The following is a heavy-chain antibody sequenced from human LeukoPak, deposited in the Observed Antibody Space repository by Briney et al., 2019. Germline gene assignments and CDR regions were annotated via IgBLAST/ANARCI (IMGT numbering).Heavy chain of an antibody. D-gene: IGHD3-22*01. CDR2: IYHSGST. CDR1: GYSISSGYY. V-gene: IGHV4-38-2*02. Sequence: SETLSLTCTVSGYSISSGYYWGWIRQPPGKGLEWIGSIYHSGSTYYNPSLKSRVTISVDTSKNQFSLKLSSVTAADTAVYYCARDRRAYYYDSRSAFDIWGQGTKVTVSS. J-gene: IGHJ3*02. CDR3: ARDRRAYYYDSRSAFDI.